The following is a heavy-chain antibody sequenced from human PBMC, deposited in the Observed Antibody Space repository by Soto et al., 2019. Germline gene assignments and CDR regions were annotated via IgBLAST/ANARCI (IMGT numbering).Heavy chain of an antibody. CDR2: TYYRSKWYN. D-gene: IGHD6-13*01. J-gene: IGHJ6*02. CDR3: ARDLEGRTAAGTAYYYYCGMDV. CDR1: GDSVSSNSAA. Sequence: PSQTLSLTCAISGDSVSSNSAAWNWIRQSPSRGLEWLGRTYYRSKWYNDYAVSVKSRITINPDTSKNQFSLQLNSVTPEDTAVYYCARDLEGRTAAGTAYYYYCGMDVWGQGTTVTVSS. V-gene: IGHV6-1*01.